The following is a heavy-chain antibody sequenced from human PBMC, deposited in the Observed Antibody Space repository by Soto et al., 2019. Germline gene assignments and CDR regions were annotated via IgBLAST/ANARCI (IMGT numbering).Heavy chain of an antibody. CDR2: ISSSGSTI. Sequence: VRLSCAASGFTFSDYYMSWIRQAPGKGLEWVSYISSSGSTIYYADSVKGRFTISRDNAKNSLYLQMNSLRAEDTAVYYCASPGRRQLENYYYGMDVWGQGTTVTVSS. D-gene: IGHD6-6*01. J-gene: IGHJ6*02. CDR3: ASPGRRQLENYYYGMDV. CDR1: GFTFSDYY. V-gene: IGHV3-11*01.